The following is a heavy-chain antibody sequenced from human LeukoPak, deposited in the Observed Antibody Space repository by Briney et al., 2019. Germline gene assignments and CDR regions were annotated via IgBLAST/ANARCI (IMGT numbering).Heavy chain of an antibody. Sequence: SETLSLTCAVSGGSISSNNRWSWVRQPPGKGLEWIGEIYHSESTNYKPSLKSRVTISIDKSKNQLSLKLSSVTAADTAVYYCASSRGPFDYWGQGTLVTVSS. CDR2: IYHSEST. V-gene: IGHV4-4*02. CDR1: GGSISSNNR. J-gene: IGHJ4*02. CDR3: ASSRGPFDY. D-gene: IGHD2-15*01.